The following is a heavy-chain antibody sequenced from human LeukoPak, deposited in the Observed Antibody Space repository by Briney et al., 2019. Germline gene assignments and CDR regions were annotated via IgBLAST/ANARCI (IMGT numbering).Heavy chain of an antibody. J-gene: IGHJ4*02. CDR2: ISYDGSNK. D-gene: IGHD1-20*01. CDR3: AKTGNYNWNGFDY. V-gene: IGHV3-30*18. Sequence: GGSLRLSCAASRFTFSNYGMHWVRQAPGKGLEWVAIISYDGSNKYYADSVKGRFTISRDNSKNTLYLQMNSLRVEDSAVYYCAKTGNYNWNGFDYWGGGTLVTVSS. CDR1: RFTFSNYG.